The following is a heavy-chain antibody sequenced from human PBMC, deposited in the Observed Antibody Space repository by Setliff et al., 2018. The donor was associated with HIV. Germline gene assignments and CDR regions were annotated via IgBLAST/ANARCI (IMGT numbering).Heavy chain of an antibody. D-gene: IGHD3-22*01. CDR3: ARGFSGHYSFTGYMDV. V-gene: IGHV4-34*01. CDR2: INHSGST. J-gene: IGHJ6*03. Sequence: SETLSLTCAVYGESFSGYYWNWIRQPPGKGLEWIGEINHSGSTKYNPSLKSRVTISVDTSKKQFSPKLSSVTAADTAVYYCARGFSGHYSFTGYMDVWGKGTTVTVSS. CDR1: GESFSGYY.